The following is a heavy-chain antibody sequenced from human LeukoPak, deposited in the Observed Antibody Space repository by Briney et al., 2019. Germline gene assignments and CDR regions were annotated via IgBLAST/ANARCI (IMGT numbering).Heavy chain of an antibody. D-gene: IGHD1-26*01. CDR3: ARDRWELLGEDFDY. V-gene: IGHV3-21*01. Sequence: GGSLRRSCAASGFTFSSYSMNWVRQAPGKGLEWVSSISSSSSYIYYADSVKGRFTISRDNAKNSLYLQMNSLRAEDTAVYYCARDRWELLGEDFDYWGQGTLVTVSS. CDR2: ISSSSSYI. J-gene: IGHJ4*02. CDR1: GFTFSSYS.